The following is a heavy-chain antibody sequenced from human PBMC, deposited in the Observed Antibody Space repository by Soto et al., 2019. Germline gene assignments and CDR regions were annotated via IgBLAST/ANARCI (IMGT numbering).Heavy chain of an antibody. CDR1: GGSISSGGYY. CDR2: IYYSGST. J-gene: IGHJ4*02. CDR3: AREPLT. Sequence: QVQLQESGPGLVKPSQTLSLTCTVSGGSISSGGYYWNWIRQHPGKGLEWIGYIYYSGSTYYNPSRESRVTMSVDASKNQFSMGRSSVTAAATAVYYCAREPLTWGQGTLVTVSS. V-gene: IGHV4-31*03.